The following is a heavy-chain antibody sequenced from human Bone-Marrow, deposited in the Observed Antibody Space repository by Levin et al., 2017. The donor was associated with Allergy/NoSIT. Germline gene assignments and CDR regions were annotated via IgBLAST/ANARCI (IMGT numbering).Heavy chain of an antibody. CDR1: GYSFTSYW. V-gene: IGHV5-51*01. J-gene: IGHJ5*02. Sequence: GESLKISCKGSGYSFTSYWIGWVRQMPGKGLEWMGIIYPGDSDTRYSPSFQGQVTISADKSISTAYLQWSSLKASDTAMYYCARRGLSGLRFLEWLHGGWFDPWGQGTLVTVSS. CDR3: ARRGLSGLRFLEWLHGGWFDP. D-gene: IGHD3-3*01. CDR2: IYPGDSDT.